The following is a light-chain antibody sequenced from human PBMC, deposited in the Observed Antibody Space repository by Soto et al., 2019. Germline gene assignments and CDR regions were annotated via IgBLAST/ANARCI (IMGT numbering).Light chain of an antibody. CDR3: SSYTSTSTRV. J-gene: IGLJ1*01. CDR2: EVS. V-gene: IGLV2-14*01. Sequence: LTQPAFVSGSPGQSITISCTGTSSDVGGYNYVSWYQHPPGKAPKLMISEVSNRPSGVSNRFSGSKSGNTASLTISGLQAEDEADYYCSSYTSTSTRVFGTGTKVTVL. CDR1: SSDVGGYNY.